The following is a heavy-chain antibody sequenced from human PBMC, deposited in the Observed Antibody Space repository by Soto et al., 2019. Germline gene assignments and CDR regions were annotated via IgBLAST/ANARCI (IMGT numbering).Heavy chain of an antibody. CDR2: INPNSGGT. CDR3: ARDGSGGNDLFDY. CDR1: GYTLTAYY. V-gene: IGHV1-2*02. D-gene: IGHD5-12*01. Sequence: QVQLVQSGAEVKKPGASVKVSCKASGYTLTAYYIHWVRQAPGQGLEWMGWINPNSGGTNYAQKFQGRVTMTRDTSISTAYMEQSRLRSDDTAVDYCARDGSGGNDLFDYWGQGTLVTVSS. J-gene: IGHJ4*02.